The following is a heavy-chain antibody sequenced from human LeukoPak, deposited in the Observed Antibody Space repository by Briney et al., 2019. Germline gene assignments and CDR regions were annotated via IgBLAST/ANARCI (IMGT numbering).Heavy chain of an antibody. CDR3: ARGHENYYHDFDV. CDR2: TYYRSRWFN. CDR1: GDSISSNSAT. J-gene: IGHJ6*04. V-gene: IGHV6-1*01. Sequence: SQTLSLTCAISGDSISSNSATWNWIRQSPSRGLEWLGRTYYRSRWFNDYTVSVKSRMTINPDTSNNQFSLQLKSVTPEDTAVYYCARGHENYYHDFDVWGKGTTVTVSS.